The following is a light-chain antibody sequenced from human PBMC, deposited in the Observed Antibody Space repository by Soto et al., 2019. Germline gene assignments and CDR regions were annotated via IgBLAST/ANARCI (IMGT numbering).Light chain of an antibody. Sequence: QSVLTQPPSASGTPGQRVTISCSGSSSNIGSNTVNWYQQLPGTAPKLIIYEVNKRPSGVPDRFSGSKSGNTASLTVSGLQAEDGADYYCSSYAVKKNFVVFGSGTKLTVL. CDR1: SSNIGSNT. CDR2: EVN. V-gene: IGLV1-44*01. CDR3: SSYAVKKNFVV. J-gene: IGLJ1*01.